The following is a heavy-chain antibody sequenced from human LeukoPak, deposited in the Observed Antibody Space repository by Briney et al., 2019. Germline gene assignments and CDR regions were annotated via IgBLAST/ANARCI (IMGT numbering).Heavy chain of an antibody. CDR1: GFTFSSYA. CDR3: ARAPELRKFMEWTD. J-gene: IGHJ4*02. CDR2: ISGGGGST. D-gene: IGHD3-3*01. V-gene: IGHV3-23*01. Sequence: GGSLRLYCAASGFTFSSYAMSWVRQAPGKGLEWGLAISGGGGSTYYADSVKGRFTISRDNSKNTLDLQMNSLRAEDTAVYYCARAPELRKFMEWTDWGQGTLVTVSS.